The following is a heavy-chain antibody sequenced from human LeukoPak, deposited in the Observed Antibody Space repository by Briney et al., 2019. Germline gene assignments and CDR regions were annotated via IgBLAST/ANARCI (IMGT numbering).Heavy chain of an antibody. CDR2: IDAGDSDT. CDR1: GYSFTSYW. Sequence: GESLKISCKGSGYSFTSYWIGWVRQMPGKGLEWMGIIDAGDSDTSYSPSFQGQVTISADKSISTAYLQWSSLKASDTAMYYCARSSGSYDWAYYYYYGMDVWGQGTTVTVSS. J-gene: IGHJ6*02. CDR3: ARSSGSYDWAYYYYYGMDV. V-gene: IGHV5-51*01. D-gene: IGHD1-26*01.